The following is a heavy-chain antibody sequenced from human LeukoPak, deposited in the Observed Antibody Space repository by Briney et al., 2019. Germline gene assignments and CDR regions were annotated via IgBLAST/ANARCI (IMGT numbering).Heavy chain of an antibody. CDR3: ATQGGNFDY. D-gene: IGHD3-16*01. Sequence: GGSLRLSCAASGFAFNSYAMSWVRQAPGKGLEWVSIVSASGGSTYYADSVKGRFTISRDNSKNTLYLQMNSLRAEDTAVYYCATQGGNFDYWGQGTLVTVSS. CDR2: VSASGGST. CDR1: GFAFNSYA. J-gene: IGHJ4*02. V-gene: IGHV3-23*01.